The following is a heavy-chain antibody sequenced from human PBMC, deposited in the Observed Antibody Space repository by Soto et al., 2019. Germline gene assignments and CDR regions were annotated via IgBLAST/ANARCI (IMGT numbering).Heavy chain of an antibody. Sequence: QLQLQESGPGLVKPSETLSLTCTVSGGSISSSSYYWGWIRQPPGKGLEWIGSIYYSGSTYYNPSLKSRVTISVDTYKNQFSLKLSSVTAADTAVYYCARSDCSGGSCPFDYWGQGTLVTVSS. CDR3: ARSDCSGGSCPFDY. CDR2: IYYSGST. J-gene: IGHJ4*02. V-gene: IGHV4-39*01. CDR1: GGSISSSSYY. D-gene: IGHD2-15*01.